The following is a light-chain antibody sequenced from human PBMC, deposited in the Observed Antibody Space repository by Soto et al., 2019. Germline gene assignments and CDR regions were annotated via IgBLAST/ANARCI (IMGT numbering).Light chain of an antibody. V-gene: IGKV3-15*01. CDR3: QQYSNWPPT. J-gene: IGKJ5*01. CDR1: QSVSSS. CDR2: GAS. Sequence: EIVMTQSPATLSVSPGERATLSCRARQSVSSSLAWYQQKPGQAPRLLIYGASTKATGIPARFSGSRSGTEFTLTISSLQSEDFAVYYCQQYSNWPPTFGQGTRLEIK.